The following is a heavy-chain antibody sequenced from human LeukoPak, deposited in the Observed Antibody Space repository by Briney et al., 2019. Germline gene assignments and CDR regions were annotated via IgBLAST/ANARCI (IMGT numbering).Heavy chain of an antibody. CDR1: GGSISSYY. D-gene: IGHD3-22*01. V-gene: IGHV4-4*07. J-gene: IGHJ3*02. Sequence: SETLSLTCTVSGGSISSYYWSWIRQPAGKGLEWIGRIYTSGSINYNPSLKSRATMSVDTSKNQFSLKLSSVAAADTAVYYCARDKFPEWDYYDSSGYHDAFDIWGQGTMVTVSS. CDR2: IYTSGSI. CDR3: ARDKFPEWDYYDSSGYHDAFDI.